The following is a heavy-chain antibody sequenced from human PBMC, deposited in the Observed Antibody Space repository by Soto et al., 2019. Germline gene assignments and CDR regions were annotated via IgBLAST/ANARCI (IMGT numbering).Heavy chain of an antibody. CDR3: ARVFGGDCYLSFDY. D-gene: IGHD2-21*02. V-gene: IGHV3-23*01. CDR1: GFTFSIYA. CDR2: ISGSGDYT. Sequence: GGSLRLSCAASGFTFSIYAMSWVRQAPGKGLEWVSAISGSGDYTYYADSVKGRFAISRDNSKNTLYLQMNSMRAEDTAVYYCARVFGGDCYLSFDYCGQGTWSTVSS. J-gene: IGHJ4*02.